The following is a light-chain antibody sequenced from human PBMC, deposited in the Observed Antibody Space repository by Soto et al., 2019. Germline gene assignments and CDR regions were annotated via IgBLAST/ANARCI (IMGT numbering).Light chain of an antibody. CDR3: KQSRSFPLT. Sequence: IQMTQPPSSLSASVGDRVTITCRASQDLDRWLAWYQQKPGEAPKVLIFAAYSLQSGLQSRFSGGGSGTDFSLTIRSLQPEDFATYYCKQSRSFPLTFGGGTKVDIK. CDR1: QDLDRW. J-gene: IGKJ4*01. CDR2: AAY. V-gene: IGKV1-12*01.